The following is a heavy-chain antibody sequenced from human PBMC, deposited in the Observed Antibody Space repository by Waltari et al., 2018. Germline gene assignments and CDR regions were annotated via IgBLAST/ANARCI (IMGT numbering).Heavy chain of an antibody. Sequence: QVQLQESGPGLVKPSETLSLTCAVSGYSISSGYYWGWIRQPPGKGLEWIGSIYHSGSTYYNPSRKSRVTISVDTSKNQFSLKLSSVTAADTAVYYCARDTSNRGGYYYYYYGMDVWGQGTTVTVSS. J-gene: IGHJ6*02. D-gene: IGHD3-10*01. CDR1: GYSISSGYY. CDR3: ARDTSNRGGYYYYYYGMDV. V-gene: IGHV4-38-2*02. CDR2: IYHSGST.